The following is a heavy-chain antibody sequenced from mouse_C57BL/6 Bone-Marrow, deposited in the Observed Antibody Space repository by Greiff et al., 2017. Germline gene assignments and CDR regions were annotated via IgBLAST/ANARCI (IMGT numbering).Heavy chain of an antibody. J-gene: IGHJ4*01. CDR2: FSSGGDYI. V-gene: IGHV5-9-1*02. CDR3: TREGGSYAMDD. Sequence: EVMLLESGEGLVKPGGSLKLSCAASGFTFSSYAMSWVRQTSEKRLEWVAYFSSGGDYIYYADTVKGRFTISRDNARNTLYLQMSSLKSEDTAMYYCTREGGSYAMDDWGQGTSVTVSS. D-gene: IGHD1-1*02. CDR1: GFTFSSYA.